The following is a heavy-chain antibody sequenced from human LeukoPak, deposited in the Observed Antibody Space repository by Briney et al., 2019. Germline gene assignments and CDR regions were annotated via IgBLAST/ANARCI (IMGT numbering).Heavy chain of an antibody. D-gene: IGHD4-17*01. J-gene: IGHJ3*02. CDR3: ARDYGDAAAFDI. Sequence: GGSLRLSCAASGFTFSSYAMSWVRQAPGKGLEWVSVIYSGGSTYYADSVKGRFTISRDNSKNTLYLQMNSLRAEDTAVYYCARDYGDAAAFDIWGQGTMVTVSS. CDR2: IYSGGST. V-gene: IGHV3-53*01. CDR1: GFTFSSYA.